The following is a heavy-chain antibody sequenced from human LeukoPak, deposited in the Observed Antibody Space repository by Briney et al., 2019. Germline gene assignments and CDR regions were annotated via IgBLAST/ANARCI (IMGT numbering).Heavy chain of an antibody. CDR2: MNPNSGNT. Sequence: ASVKVSCKASGYTFTNYDINWVRQATGQGLEWMGWMNPNSGNTGYAQKFQGRVTITRNPSISTAYMEMSSLRYEDTAVYYCAGALGPAGYRWWFDPWGQGTLVTVSS. V-gene: IGHV1-8*03. D-gene: IGHD2-2*01. CDR3: AGALGPAGYRWWFDP. J-gene: IGHJ5*02. CDR1: GYTFTNYD.